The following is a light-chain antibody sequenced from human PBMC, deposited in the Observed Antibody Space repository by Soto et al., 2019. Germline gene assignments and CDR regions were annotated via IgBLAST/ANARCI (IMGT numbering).Light chain of an antibody. J-gene: IGLJ1*01. V-gene: IGLV2-23*01. CDR2: EGT. CDR1: SSDVGSYNL. CDR3: CSYAGRSTYYV. Sequence: QSALTQPASVSGSPGQSITISCTGTSSDVGSYNLVSWYQQHPGKAPKLIIYEGTKRPSGVSNRFSGSKSGNTASLTISGHQAEDEADYSCCSYAGRSTYYVFGTGTKVTVL.